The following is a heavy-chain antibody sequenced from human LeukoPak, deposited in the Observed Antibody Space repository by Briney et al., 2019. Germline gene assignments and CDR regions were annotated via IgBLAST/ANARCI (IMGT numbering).Heavy chain of an antibody. V-gene: IGHV3-30-3*01. J-gene: IGHJ4*02. CDR2: ISYDGSNK. CDR1: GFTFSSYA. CDR3: ASGYDILTLDY. D-gene: IGHD3-9*01. Sequence: GGSLRLSCAASGFTFSSYAMHWVRQAPGKGLEWVAVISYDGSNKYYADSVKGRFTISRDNSKNTLYLQMNSLRAEDTAVYYCASGYDILTLDYWGQGTLVTVSS.